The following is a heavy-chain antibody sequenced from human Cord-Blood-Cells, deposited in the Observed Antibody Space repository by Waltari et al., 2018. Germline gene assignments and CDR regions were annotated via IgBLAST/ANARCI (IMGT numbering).Heavy chain of an antibody. CDR1: GYTFTSYA. Sequence: QVQLVQSGSALKKPGASVKVSCKASGYTFTSYAMNWVRQAPGHGLEWMGWINTNTGNPTYAQGFTGRFVFSLDTSVSTAYLQISSLKAEDTAVYYCARDREKVFWSGYNWFDPWGQGTLVTVSS. CDR2: INTNTGNP. J-gene: IGHJ5*02. D-gene: IGHD3-3*01. V-gene: IGHV7-4-1*02. CDR3: ARDREKVFWSGYNWFDP.